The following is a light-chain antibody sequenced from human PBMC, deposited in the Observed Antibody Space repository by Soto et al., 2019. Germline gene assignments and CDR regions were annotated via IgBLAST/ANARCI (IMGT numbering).Light chain of an antibody. J-gene: IGKJ3*01. CDR1: QSITGY. V-gene: IGKV1-39*01. Sequence: DIRMTQSPSSLSASVGERVIITCRASQSITGYLNWYQQKSGKAPKLLIYAASSLQSGVPSRFSGSGSGTEFTLTISSLQPEDFASYYCQQSYNIPFTFGRGTRVDV. CDR3: QQSYNIPFT. CDR2: AAS.